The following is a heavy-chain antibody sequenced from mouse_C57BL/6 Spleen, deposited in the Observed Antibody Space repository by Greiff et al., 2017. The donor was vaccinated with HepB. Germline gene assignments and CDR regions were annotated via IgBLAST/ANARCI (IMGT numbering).Heavy chain of an antibody. CDR3: ARGYGSSHAWFAY. D-gene: IGHD1-1*01. Sequence: EVMLVESEGGLVQPGSSMKLSCTASGFTFSDYYMAWVRQVPEKGLEWVANINYDGSSTYYLDSLKSRFIISRDNAKNILYLQMSSLKSEDTATYNCARGYGSSHAWFAYWGQGTLVTVSA. J-gene: IGHJ3*01. V-gene: IGHV5-16*01. CDR2: INYDGSST. CDR1: GFTFSDYY.